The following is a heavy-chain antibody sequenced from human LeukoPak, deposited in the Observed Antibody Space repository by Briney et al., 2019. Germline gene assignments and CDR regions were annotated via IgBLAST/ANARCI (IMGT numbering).Heavy chain of an antibody. CDR2: FYRGNT. CDR1: GGSISSYY. V-gene: IGHV4-39*01. J-gene: IGHJ4*02. CDR3: ARQGGPNYDILTGYYIGVVWFFDS. D-gene: IGHD3-9*01. Sequence: SETQSLTCTVSGGSISSYYWSWIRQPPGKGLEWIGSFYRGNTYYNPSLKSRLTVSGDTSKNEFSLRLTSVTAADTAVYYCARQGGPNYDILTGYYIGVVWFFDSWGQGTPVTVSS.